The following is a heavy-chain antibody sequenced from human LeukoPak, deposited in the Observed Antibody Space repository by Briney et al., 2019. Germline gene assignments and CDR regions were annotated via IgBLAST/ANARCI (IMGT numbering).Heavy chain of an antibody. CDR1: GYTFTGYY. CDR2: INPNSGGT. CDR3: ARRGWAAAGIQDY. V-gene: IGHV1-2*02. Sequence: ASVKVSCKASGYTFTGYYMHWVRQAPGQGLEWMGWINPNSGGTNYAQKLQGRVTMTTDTSTSTAYMELRSLRSDDTAVYYCARRGWAAAGIQDYWGQGTLVTVSS. D-gene: IGHD6-13*01. J-gene: IGHJ4*02.